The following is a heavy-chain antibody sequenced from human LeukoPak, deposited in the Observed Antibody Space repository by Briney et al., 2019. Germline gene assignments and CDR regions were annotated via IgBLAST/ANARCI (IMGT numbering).Heavy chain of an antibody. D-gene: IGHD1-26*01. J-gene: IGHJ1*01. CDR3: AKDSGSYRYFQH. V-gene: IGHV3-23*01. CDR1: GFTFSSYA. Sequence: GGSPRLSCAASGFTFSSYAMSWVRQAPGKGLEWVSAISGSGGSTYYADSVKGRFTISRDNSKNTLYLQMNSLRAEDTAVYYCAKDSGSYRYFQHWGQGTLVTVSS. CDR2: ISGSGGST.